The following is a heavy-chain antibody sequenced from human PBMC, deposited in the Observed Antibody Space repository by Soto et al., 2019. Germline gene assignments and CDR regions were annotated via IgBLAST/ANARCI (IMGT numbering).Heavy chain of an antibody. J-gene: IGHJ4*02. CDR3: ARVHSGSYHYFDY. V-gene: IGHV3-66*01. CDR2: IYSAGSA. CDR1: GFTVSNFH. Sequence: GGSLRLSWAASGFTVSNFHMSWVRQAPGKGLEWVSVIYSAGSADFADSVKVRFTISRDNSKNTLYLQMSSLRAEDTAVYYCARVHSGSYHYFDYWGQGTVVTV. D-gene: IGHD6-13*01.